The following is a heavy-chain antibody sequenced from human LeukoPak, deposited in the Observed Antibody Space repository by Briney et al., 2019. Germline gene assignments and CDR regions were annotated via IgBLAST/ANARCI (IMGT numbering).Heavy chain of an antibody. CDR3: ARDIRRGELLVFDY. J-gene: IGHJ4*02. D-gene: IGHD1-26*01. CDR1: GGSISSYY. CDR2: IYYSGST. V-gene: IGHV4-59*01. Sequence: PSETLSLTCAVSGGSISSYYWSWIRQPPGKGLEWIGYIYYSGSTNYNPSLKSRVTISVDTSKNQFSLKLSSVTAADTAVYYCARDIRRGELLVFDYWGQGTLVTVSS.